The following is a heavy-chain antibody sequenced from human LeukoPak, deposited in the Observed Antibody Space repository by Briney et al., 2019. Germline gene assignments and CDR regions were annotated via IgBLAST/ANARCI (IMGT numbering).Heavy chain of an antibody. D-gene: IGHD3-3*01. J-gene: IGHJ3*02. V-gene: IGHV4-61*01. CDR2: IYYSGST. CDR1: GGSVSSGSYY. Sequence: SETLSLTCTVSGGSVSSGSYYWSWIRQPPGKGLEWIGYIYYSGSTNYNPSLKSRVTISVDTSKNQFSLKLSSVTAADTAVYYCARLSDFWSGYTHDAFDIWGQGTMVTVSS. CDR3: ARLSDFWSGYTHDAFDI.